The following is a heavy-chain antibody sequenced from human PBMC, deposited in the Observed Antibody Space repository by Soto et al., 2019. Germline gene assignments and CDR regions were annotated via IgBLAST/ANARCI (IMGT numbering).Heavy chain of an antibody. D-gene: IGHD6-13*01. CDR1: RFTFSDNA. Sequence: GGYLRLSCTPSRFTFSDNAISYLSQAPGKGLEWVGVSRSKAYGVTTDYAASVKGRFAISRDDSESTAYLQMNSVTTEDTAVYFCVKYTYTSRYSYFGRDVWGHGTTVTVSS. J-gene: IGHJ6*02. CDR3: VKYTYTSRYSYFGRDV. CDR2: SRSKAYGVTT. V-gene: IGHV3-49*03.